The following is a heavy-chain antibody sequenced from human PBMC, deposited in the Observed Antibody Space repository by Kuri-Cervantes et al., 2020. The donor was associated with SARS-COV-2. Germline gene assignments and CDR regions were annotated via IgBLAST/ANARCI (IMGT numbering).Heavy chain of an antibody. CDR1: GFTFRSYS. V-gene: IGHV3-21*05. CDR3: ARGGFDSSSHAFDI. J-gene: IGHJ3*02. Sequence: GESLKISCAASGFTFRSYSMNWVRQAPGKGLEWVSYISSSSSYIYYADSVKGRFTISRDNAKNSLYLQMNSLRAEDTAVYYCARGGFDSSSHAFDIWGQGTMVTVSS. D-gene: IGHD6-6*01. CDR2: ISSSSSYI.